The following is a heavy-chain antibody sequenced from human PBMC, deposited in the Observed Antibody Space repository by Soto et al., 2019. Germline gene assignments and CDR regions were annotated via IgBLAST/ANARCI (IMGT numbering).Heavy chain of an antibody. J-gene: IGHJ6*02. CDR1: VFSVSRNF. CDR3: ARTRLFDASGYYYYYYGMDV. Sequence: HPGSSLRLSCAASVFSVSRNFMSWVRQAPGKGLEWVSVIYDDGKTYYADSVKGRFTISRDNSKNTLYLQIYSLRVDDTAVYYCARTRLFDASGYYYYYYGMDVWRQGTTVTVSS. CDR2: IYDDGKT. D-gene: IGHD5-12*01. V-gene: IGHV3-53*01.